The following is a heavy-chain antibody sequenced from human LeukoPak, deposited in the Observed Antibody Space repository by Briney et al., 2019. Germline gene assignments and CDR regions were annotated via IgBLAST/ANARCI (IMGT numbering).Heavy chain of an antibody. CDR3: ARDQAGLDY. J-gene: IGHJ4*02. CDR1: GGSISSGGYY. CDR2: IYYSGST. V-gene: IGHV4-31*03. D-gene: IGHD3-10*01. Sequence: SETLSLTCTVPGGSISSGGYYWSWIRQHPRKGLEWIGYIYYSGSTYYNPSLKSRVTISVDTSKNQFSLKLSSVTAADTAVYYWARDQAGLDYWGQGTLVTVSS.